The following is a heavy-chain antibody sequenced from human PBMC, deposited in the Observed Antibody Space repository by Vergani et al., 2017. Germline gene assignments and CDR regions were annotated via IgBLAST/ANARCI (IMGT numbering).Heavy chain of an antibody. Sequence: QVQLQESGPGLVKPSETLSLTCSVSGYSISRGYYWGWIRQPPGKGLEWIATVFHSGSAYYNPSLRRRVTISVETSKNQFSLRLTTLTAADTAVYYCARRFGTMVRGAAPDWFDPWGQGTLVTVSS. D-gene: IGHD3-10*01. V-gene: IGHV4-38-2*02. J-gene: IGHJ5*02. CDR2: VFHSGSA. CDR1: GYSISRGYY. CDR3: ARRFGTMVRGAAPDWFDP.